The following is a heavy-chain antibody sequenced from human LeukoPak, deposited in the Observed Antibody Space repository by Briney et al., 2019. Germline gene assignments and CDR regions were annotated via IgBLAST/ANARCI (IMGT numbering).Heavy chain of an antibody. CDR3: ARTYGDYYYFDY. D-gene: IGHD4-17*01. CDR2: ISYDGSNK. CDR1: GFTFSSYA. V-gene: IGHV3-30*04. Sequence: PGGSPRLSCAASGFTFSSYAMHWVRQAPGKGLEWVAVISYDGSNKYYADSVKGRFTISRDNSKNTLYLQMNSLRAEDTAVYYCARTYGDYYYFDYWGQGTLVTVSS. J-gene: IGHJ4*02.